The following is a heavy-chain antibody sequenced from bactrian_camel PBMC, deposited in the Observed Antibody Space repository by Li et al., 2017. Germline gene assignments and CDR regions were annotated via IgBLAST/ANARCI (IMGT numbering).Heavy chain of an antibody. V-gene: IGHV3S53*01. CDR3: ALKTTSSGTWFDARAYNF. J-gene: IGHJ4*01. Sequence: HVQLVESGGGSVEAGGSLTLSCVTSGGDPSTTDCMGWFRTGREAVAHINSDGTAEYKNSVKGRFTISRDNGKNTLYLQMNSLKPEDTARYFCALKTTSSGTWFDARAYNFWGQGTQVTVS. D-gene: IGHD2*01. CDR1: GGDPSTTDC. CDR2: INSDGTA.